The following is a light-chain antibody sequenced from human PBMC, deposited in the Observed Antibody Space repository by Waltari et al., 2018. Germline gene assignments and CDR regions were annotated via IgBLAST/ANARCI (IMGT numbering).Light chain of an antibody. V-gene: IGLV2-14*01. CDR3: ASFTISTLG. J-gene: IGLJ3*02. CDR2: DVS. Sequence: QSALTQPAAVSGSPGQSITISCTGTSSTVGDNTYVAWYQQHPCKAPTIIIYDVSARHSGVSNHVSGSKSSNAASLTISGLQADDAADYYCASFTISTLGFGGGTKLTIL. CDR1: SSTVGDNTY.